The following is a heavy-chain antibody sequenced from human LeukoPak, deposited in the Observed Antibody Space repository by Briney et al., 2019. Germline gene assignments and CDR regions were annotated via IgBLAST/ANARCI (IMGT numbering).Heavy chain of an antibody. J-gene: IGHJ3*02. D-gene: IGHD4-23*01. CDR1: GFTFSGFW. CDR3: TRETESQLLSNPFHI. V-gene: IGHV3-7*03. Sequence: GGSLRLSCAVSGFTFSGFWMSWSRQAPGKGLEWVASINSDGSEGYYADVVKGRFTISRDNAKNSLYLQINSLRAEDTAVYYCTRETESQLLSNPFHIWGQGTMVTVSS. CDR2: INSDGSEG.